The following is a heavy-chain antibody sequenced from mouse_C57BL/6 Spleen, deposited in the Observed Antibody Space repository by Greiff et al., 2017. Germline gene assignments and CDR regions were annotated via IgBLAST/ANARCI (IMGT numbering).Heavy chain of an antibody. D-gene: IGHD1-1*01. Sequence: QVQLQQPGAELVKPGASVKLSCKASGYTFTSYWMHWVKQRPGQGLEWIGMIHPNSGSTNYNEKFKSKATLTVDKSSSTAYMQLSSLTSEDSAVYDCARITTVVGYFDVWGTGTTVTVSS. CDR3: ARITTVVGYFDV. CDR1: GYTFTSYW. CDR2: IHPNSGST. J-gene: IGHJ1*03. V-gene: IGHV1-64*01.